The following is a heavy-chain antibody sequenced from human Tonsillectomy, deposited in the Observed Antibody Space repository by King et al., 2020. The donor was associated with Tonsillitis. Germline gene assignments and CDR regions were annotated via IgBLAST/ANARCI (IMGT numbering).Heavy chain of an antibody. D-gene: IGHD3-22*01. V-gene: IGHV4-59*01. Sequence: LQLQESGPGLVKPSETLSLTCTVSGGSISSYYWSWIRQPPGKGLEWIGYIYYSGSTNYNPSLKSRVTISVDTSKNQFSLKLSSVTAADTAVYYCSRDRCYYDSSGVFDYWGQGTLVTVSS. CDR2: IYYSGST. CDR3: SRDRCYYDSSGVFDY. J-gene: IGHJ4*02. CDR1: GGSISSYY.